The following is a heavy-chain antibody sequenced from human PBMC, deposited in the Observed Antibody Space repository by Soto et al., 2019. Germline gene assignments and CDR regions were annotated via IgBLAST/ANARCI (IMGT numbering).Heavy chain of an antibody. CDR3: AGGAVYCSGGSCYHDAFDI. D-gene: IGHD2-15*01. Sequence: QVQLQESGPGLVKPSQTLSLTCTVSGGSISSGDYYWSWIRQPPGKGLEWIGYIYYSGSTYYNPSLKSRVTISVDTSKHQFPLKLSSVTAADTAVYYRAGGAVYCSGGSCYHDAFDIWGQGTMVTVSS. CDR2: IYYSGST. J-gene: IGHJ3*02. CDR1: GGSISSGDYY. V-gene: IGHV4-30-4*01.